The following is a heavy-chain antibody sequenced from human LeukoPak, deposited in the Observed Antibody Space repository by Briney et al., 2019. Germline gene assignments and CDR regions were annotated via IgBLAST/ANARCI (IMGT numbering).Heavy chain of an antibody. Sequence: GGSLRLSCAASEFSVGSNYMTWVRQAPGKGLEWVSLIYSGGSTYYADSVKGRFTISRDNAKTSLYLQMNSLRAEDTAVYYCARDGDYGDYFDYWGQGTLVTVSS. D-gene: IGHD4-17*01. J-gene: IGHJ4*02. V-gene: IGHV3-66*01. CDR1: EFSVGSNY. CDR2: IYSGGST. CDR3: ARDGDYGDYFDY.